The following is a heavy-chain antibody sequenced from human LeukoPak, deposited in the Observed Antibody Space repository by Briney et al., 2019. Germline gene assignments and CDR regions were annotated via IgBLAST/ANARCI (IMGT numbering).Heavy chain of an antibody. CDR1: GFTFSSYA. V-gene: IGHV3-23*01. Sequence: GGSLRLSCAASGFTFSSYAMNWVRQAPGKGLEWVSGISGSAGSTYYADSVKGRFTISRDNSKNTLYLQMNSLRAEDTAVYYCAKDAYGVAYREFDYWGQGTLVTVSS. CDR2: ISGSAGST. J-gene: IGHJ4*02. CDR3: AKDAYGVAYREFDY. D-gene: IGHD2-8*01.